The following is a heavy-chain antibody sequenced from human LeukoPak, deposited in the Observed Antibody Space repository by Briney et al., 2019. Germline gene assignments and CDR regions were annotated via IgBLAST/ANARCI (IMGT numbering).Heavy chain of an antibody. V-gene: IGHV3-30*03. D-gene: IGHD3-22*01. CDR1: GFTFSNFG. Sequence: PGGSLRLSCEASGFTFSNFGMHWVRQAPGKGLEWVAIISYDGSTKYYADSVKGRFSISRDNSKNTLYLQMNSLRAEDTAVYYCATPPTAYTSGSLGYWGQGTLVTVSS. J-gene: IGHJ4*02. CDR2: ISYDGSTK. CDR3: ATPPTAYTSGSLGY.